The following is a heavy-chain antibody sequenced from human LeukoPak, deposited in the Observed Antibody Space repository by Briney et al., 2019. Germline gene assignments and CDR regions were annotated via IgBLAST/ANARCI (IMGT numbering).Heavy chain of an antibody. CDR2: IHYSGTT. CDR3: ARDGAGSGYSFDY. Sequence: SVTLSLTCSVSGYSISTGYFWVWIRQPPGKGPEWIGNIHYSGTTYYNPSLNSRVAISVDTSKNQFFLNLSSVTAADTAIYYCARDGAGSGYSFDYWGLGILVTVSS. D-gene: IGHD3-22*01. J-gene: IGHJ4*02. V-gene: IGHV4-38-2*02. CDR1: GYSISTGYF.